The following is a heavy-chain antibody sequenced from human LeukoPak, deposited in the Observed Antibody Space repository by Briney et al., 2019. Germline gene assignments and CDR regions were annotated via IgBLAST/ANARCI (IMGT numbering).Heavy chain of an antibody. CDR2: IRSNGNNYAT. D-gene: IGHD6-19*01. Sequence: GGSLRLSCAASGFTFSNIGMHWVRQASGQGLERVGRIRSNGNNYATSYAASVQGRFTISGDDSKNTAYLQMNSLKTEDTAVYYCTARLGFSAWPFDPWGKGTLVTVSS. J-gene: IGHJ5*02. CDR1: GFTFSNIG. CDR3: TARLGFSAWPFDP. V-gene: IGHV3-73*01.